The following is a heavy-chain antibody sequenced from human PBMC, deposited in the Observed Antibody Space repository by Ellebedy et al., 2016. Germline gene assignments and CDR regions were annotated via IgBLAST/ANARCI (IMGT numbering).Heavy chain of an antibody. Sequence: GESLKISXAASGFTFSSYSMNWVRQAPGKGLEWVSYISSSSSTIYYADSVKGRFTISRDNAKNSLYLQMNSLRAEDTAVYYCARGKAVTTRYYFDYWGQGTLVTVSS. D-gene: IGHD4-17*01. CDR2: ISSSSSTI. V-gene: IGHV3-48*04. J-gene: IGHJ4*02. CDR3: ARGKAVTTRYYFDY. CDR1: GFTFSSYS.